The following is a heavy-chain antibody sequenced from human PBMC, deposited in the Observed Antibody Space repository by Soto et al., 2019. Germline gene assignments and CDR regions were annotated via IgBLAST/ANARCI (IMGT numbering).Heavy chain of an antibody. CDR2: INPSAGST. CDR1: GYTFTSYY. Sequence: ASVKVSCNASGYTFTSYYIHWVRQAPGQGLEWMGIINPSAGSTSYAQKFQGRVTMTRDTSTSTVYMELSSLRSEDTAVFYCARVQYGAKYFDYWGQGTLVTVSS. V-gene: IGHV1-46*01. J-gene: IGHJ4*02. D-gene: IGHD4-17*01. CDR3: ARVQYGAKYFDY.